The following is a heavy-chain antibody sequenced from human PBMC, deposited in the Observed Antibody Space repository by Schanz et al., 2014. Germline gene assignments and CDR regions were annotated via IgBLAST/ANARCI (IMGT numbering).Heavy chain of an antibody. Sequence: VQLVESGGGLVQPRGSLRLSCAASGITLSGYGLHWVRQAPGKGLEWVGFISFDGRNTGYAHSVKGRFTISRDNAKNALYLQMNSLRAEDTAVYYCARPSDSAWYMDVWGKGTTVTVSS. CDR3: ARPSDSAWYMDV. V-gene: IGHV3-30*03. D-gene: IGHD2-21*02. CDR2: ISFDGRNT. J-gene: IGHJ6*03. CDR1: GITLSGYG.